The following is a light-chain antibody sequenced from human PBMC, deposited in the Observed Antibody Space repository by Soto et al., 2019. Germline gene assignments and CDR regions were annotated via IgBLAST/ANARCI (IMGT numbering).Light chain of an antibody. V-gene: IGKV3-15*01. Sequence: EIVMMQSPATLSVSPGERATLSCRASQSISNNLAWYQHKPGQAPRVLIYGASTRATGIPARFSGSGSGTEFTLTISSLQSEDFAVYYCQQYNKSPPETFGHGTKVEIK. J-gene: IGKJ1*01. CDR2: GAS. CDR1: QSISNN. CDR3: QQYNKSPPET.